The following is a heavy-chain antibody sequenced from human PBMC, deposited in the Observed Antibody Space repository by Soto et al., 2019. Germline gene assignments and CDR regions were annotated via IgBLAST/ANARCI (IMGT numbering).Heavy chain of an antibody. CDR1: GGSMSSYY. CDR2: INYGGST. Sequence: SETLSLTCTVSGGSMSSYYWDWIRQPPGKRLEWIGNINYGGSTNYNPSLKSRVTISVDTSKNQLSLKLTSVTAADTAVYYCARGGGSSGVWGQGTLVTVSS. J-gene: IGHJ4*02. V-gene: IGHV4-59*01. CDR3: ARGGGSSGV. D-gene: IGHD2-15*01.